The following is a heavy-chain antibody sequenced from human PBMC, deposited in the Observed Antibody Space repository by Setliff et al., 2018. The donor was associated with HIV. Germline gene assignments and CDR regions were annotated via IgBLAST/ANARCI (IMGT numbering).Heavy chain of an antibody. CDR1: GASISSSSHH. Sequence: SETLSLTCTVSGASISSSSHHWAWIRQPPGKGLEYIGNIYYSGSTYQNPSLKSRVTISVDTSKNQYSLKLSSVTAADTAVYYCARLAASIAARRRFDYWGQGTLVTVSS. J-gene: IGHJ4*02. CDR2: IYYSGST. D-gene: IGHD6-6*01. V-gene: IGHV4-39*01. CDR3: ARLAASIAARRRFDY.